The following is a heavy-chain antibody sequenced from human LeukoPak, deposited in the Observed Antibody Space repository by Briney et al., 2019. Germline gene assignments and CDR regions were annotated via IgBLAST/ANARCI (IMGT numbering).Heavy chain of an antibody. V-gene: IGHV3-48*03. CDR3: ARVPVATYIDY. CDR2: ISSSGSTI. CDR1: GFTFSSYE. D-gene: IGHD1-26*01. J-gene: IGHJ4*02. Sequence: PGGSLRLSCAASGFTFSSYEMNWVGQAPGKGLEWVSYISSSGSTIYYADSVKGRFTISRDNAKNSLYLQMNSLRAEDTAVYYCARVPVATYIDYWGQETLVTVSS.